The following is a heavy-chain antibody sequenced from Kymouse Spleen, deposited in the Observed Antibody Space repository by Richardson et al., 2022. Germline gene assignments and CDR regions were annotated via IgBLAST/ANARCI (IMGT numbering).Heavy chain of an antibody. J-gene: IGHJ5*02. CDR2: IWYDGSNK. CDR1: GFTFSSYG. Sequence: QVQLVESGGGVVQPGRSLRLSCAASGFTFSSYGMHWVRQAPGKGLEWVAVIWYDGSNKYYADSVKGRFTISRDNSKNTLYLQMNSLRAEDTAVYYCAREGSIAARGWFDPWGQGTLVTVSS. D-gene: IGHD6-6*01. V-gene: IGHV3-33*01. CDR3: AREGSIAARGWFDP.